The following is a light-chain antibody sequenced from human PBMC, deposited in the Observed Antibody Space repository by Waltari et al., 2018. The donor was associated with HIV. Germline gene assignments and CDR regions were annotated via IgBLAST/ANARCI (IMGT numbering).Light chain of an antibody. CDR1: QSVRSSY. V-gene: IGKV3-20*01. J-gene: IGKJ1*01. Sequence: EIVLTPSPGTLSLPPGERATLSCRASQSVRSSYLAWYQQKPGQAPRLLIYGASSRATGIPDRFSGSGSGTDFTLTISRLEPEDFAVYYCQQYGSSPRTFGQGTKVEIK. CDR2: GAS. CDR3: QQYGSSPRT.